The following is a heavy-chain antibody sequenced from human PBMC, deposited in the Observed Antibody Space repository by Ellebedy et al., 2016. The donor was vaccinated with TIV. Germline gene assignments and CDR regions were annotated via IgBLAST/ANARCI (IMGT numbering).Heavy chain of an antibody. D-gene: IGHD3-9*01. J-gene: IGHJ6*02. CDR2: INDSGTT. V-gene: IGHV4-34*01. CDR3: AREKVLSVSPYDTTGGDV. Sequence: SETLSLXCAVYGGSFSGYYWTLLRQAPGKGLEWVGEINDSGTTNYNPSLKSRVTISVDTSKNQFSLKLSSVTAADTAVYYCAREKVLSVSPYDTTGGDVWGQGTTVTVSS. CDR1: GGSFSGYY.